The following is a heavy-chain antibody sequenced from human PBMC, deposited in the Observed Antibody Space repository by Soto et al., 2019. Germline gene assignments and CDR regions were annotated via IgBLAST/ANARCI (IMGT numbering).Heavy chain of an antibody. CDR2: VFHTGTT. J-gene: IGHJ4*02. V-gene: IGHV4-4*02. D-gene: IGHD6-19*01. CDR1: GDSVSSPYY. CDR3: ARSAGWYAVHS. Sequence: QVQLQESGPGLVKPSGTLSLTCAVSGDSVSSPYYWCWVRQPPGKGLEWIGEVFHTGTTSYNPSLRSRVTISMDKSNNQFSLDLRSVTAADTAVYYCARSAGWYAVHSWGRGPWSSFLQ.